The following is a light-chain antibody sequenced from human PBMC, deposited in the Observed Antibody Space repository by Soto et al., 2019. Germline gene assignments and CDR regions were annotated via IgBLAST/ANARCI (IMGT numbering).Light chain of an antibody. V-gene: IGLV2-8*01. CDR3: TSYVGSDSWV. J-gene: IGLJ3*02. CDR1: SSDVGAYKY. Sequence: QSVLTQPPSASGSPGQSVSISCTGTSSDVGAYKYVSWYQQYPGKAPKLMIYEVTKRPSGVPDRFSGSKSGNTASLTVSGVQAEDEADYYCTSYVGSDSWVFGGGTQLTVL. CDR2: EVT.